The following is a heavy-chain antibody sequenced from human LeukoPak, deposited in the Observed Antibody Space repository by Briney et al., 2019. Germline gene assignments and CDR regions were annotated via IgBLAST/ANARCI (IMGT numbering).Heavy chain of an antibody. CDR3: ARGGGLDV. CDR2: INHNGNVN. CDR1: GFTFSTYW. V-gene: IGHV3-7*03. Sequence: GGSLRLSCAASGFTFSTYWMSWVRQAPGKGLEWVASINHNGNVNYYVDSVKGRFTISRDNAKNSLYLQMSNLGAEDTAVYFCARGGGLDVWGQGATVTVSS. D-gene: IGHD3-16*01. J-gene: IGHJ6*02.